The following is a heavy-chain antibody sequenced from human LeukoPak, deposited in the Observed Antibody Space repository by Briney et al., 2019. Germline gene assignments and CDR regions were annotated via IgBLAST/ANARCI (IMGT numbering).Heavy chain of an antibody. CDR2: IVGSDGDT. V-gene: IGHV3-23*01. CDR1: GFTFSNYG. CDR3: ARFIAAGYYFDY. J-gene: IGHJ4*02. D-gene: IGHD6-13*01. Sequence: GGSLRLSCAASGFTFSNYGMTWVRQAPGKGLEWVSTIVGSDGDTYYADSVKGRFTISRDSSKNTLYLQMNSLRAEDTAVYYCARFIAAGYYFDYWGQGTLVTVSS.